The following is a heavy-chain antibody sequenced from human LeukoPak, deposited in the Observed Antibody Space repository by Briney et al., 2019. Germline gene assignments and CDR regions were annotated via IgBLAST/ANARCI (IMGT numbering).Heavy chain of an antibody. CDR1: GFIFSRYW. J-gene: IGHJ4*02. CDR2: INNDGSIT. V-gene: IGHV3-74*01. Sequence: GGSLRLSCAASGFIFSRYWMHWVRQAPGKELVWVSRINNDGSITNSADSVKGRFTISRDNAKDTLYLRMDSLRAEDTAIYFCARGPSVLGAIDNWGQGTLVAVSS. D-gene: IGHD3-10*01. CDR3: ARGPSVLGAIDN.